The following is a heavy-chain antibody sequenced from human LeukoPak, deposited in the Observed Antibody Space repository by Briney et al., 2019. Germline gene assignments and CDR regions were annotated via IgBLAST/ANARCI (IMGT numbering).Heavy chain of an antibody. CDR2: IKQDGSEK. CDR1: GFTISNYW. CDR3: AGGSYGVDY. J-gene: IGHJ4*02. Sequence: GGSLRLSCAASGFTISNYWMGWVRQAPGKGLEWVANIKQDGSEKYYVDSVKGRFTISRDNAKNSLYLQMNSLRAEDTAVYYCAGGSYGVDYWGQGTLVTVSS. D-gene: IGHD3-10*01. V-gene: IGHV3-7*04.